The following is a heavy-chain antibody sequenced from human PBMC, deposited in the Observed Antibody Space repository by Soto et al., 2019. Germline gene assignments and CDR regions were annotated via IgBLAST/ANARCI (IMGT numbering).Heavy chain of an antibody. J-gene: IGHJ4*02. D-gene: IGHD3-10*01. CDR1: GGSINNSSFY. CDR2: IYYSGSA. Sequence: QLQLQESGPGLVKPSETLSLTCTVSGGSINNSSFYWGWVRQPPGKRLEWIGSIYYSGSAYYNPSLNSRRTISVDTSKNQFSLNLSSVTAADTAVYFCARRPLVRGIIPYYFDSWGQGTLVTVSS. V-gene: IGHV4-39*01. CDR3: ARRPLVRGIIPYYFDS.